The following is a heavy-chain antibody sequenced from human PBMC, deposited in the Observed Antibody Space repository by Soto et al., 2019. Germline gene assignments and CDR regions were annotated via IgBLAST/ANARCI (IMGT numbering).Heavy chain of an antibody. V-gene: IGHV3-23*01. Sequence: EVQLLESGGGLVQPGGSLRLSCAASGFTFNTYAMSWVRQAPGKGLGWVSGISNSAISTYYPDSVKGRFTIARDNSKNTLNLQMNSLRAEDPAVYYCETAGRGNYYFDDWGQGTLVTVSS. J-gene: IGHJ4*02. D-gene: IGHD1-26*01. CDR1: GFTFNTYA. CDR2: ISNSAIST. CDR3: ETAGRGNYYFDD.